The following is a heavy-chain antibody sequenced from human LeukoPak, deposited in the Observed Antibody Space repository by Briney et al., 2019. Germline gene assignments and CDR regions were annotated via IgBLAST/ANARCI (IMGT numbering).Heavy chain of an antibody. V-gene: IGHV3-33*08. Sequence: GGSLRLSCAASGFTFKNYNLNWVRQAPGKGLEWVAVIWYDGSNKYYADSVKGRFTISRDNSKNTLYLQMNSLRAEDTAVYYCARDRYPHYYYYGMDVWGQGTTVTVSS. J-gene: IGHJ6*02. CDR1: GFTFKNYN. D-gene: IGHD1-26*01. CDR3: ARDRYPHYYYYGMDV. CDR2: IWYDGSNK.